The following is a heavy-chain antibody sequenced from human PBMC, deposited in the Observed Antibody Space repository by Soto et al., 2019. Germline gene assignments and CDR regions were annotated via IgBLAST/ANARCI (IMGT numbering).Heavy chain of an antibody. CDR1: GFTFSSYW. D-gene: IGHD2-15*01. CDR3: ARPIVVVVAVVNWFDP. CDR2: IKQDGSEK. J-gene: IGHJ5*02. V-gene: IGHV3-7*03. Sequence: GGSLRLSCAASGFTFSSYWMSWVRQAPGKGLEWVANIKQDGSEKYYVDSVKGRFTISRDNAKNSLHLQMNSLRAEDTAVYYCARPIVVVVAVVNWFDPWGQGTLVSASS.